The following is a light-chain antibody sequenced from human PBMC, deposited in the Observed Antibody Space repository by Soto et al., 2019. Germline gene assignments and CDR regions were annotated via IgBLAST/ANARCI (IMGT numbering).Light chain of an antibody. CDR1: QNINIW. J-gene: IGKJ1*01. CDR3: RQYNSYSWT. Sequence: DIQMTQSPSTLSAFVGDRVAITCRASQNINIWLAWYQQKPGKAPKLLIFDASSLESGVPSRFSGSGSGTEFTLTISSLQPDDFATYYCRQYNSYSWTFGQGAKV. CDR2: DAS. V-gene: IGKV1-5*01.